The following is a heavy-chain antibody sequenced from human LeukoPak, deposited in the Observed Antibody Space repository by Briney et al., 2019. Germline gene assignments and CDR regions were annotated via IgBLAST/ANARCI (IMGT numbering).Heavy chain of an antibody. CDR1: GFTFTNAW. Sequence: TGGSLRLSCAASGFTFTNAWMTWVRQAPGKGLEWVSVIYSADTTYYADSVKGRFTISRDNSKNTLFLQMNSLRVEDTAVYYCARLHHDSSGYYLDYWGQGTLVTVSS. D-gene: IGHD3-22*01. J-gene: IGHJ4*02. CDR2: IYSADTT. V-gene: IGHV3-53*01. CDR3: ARLHHDSSGYYLDY.